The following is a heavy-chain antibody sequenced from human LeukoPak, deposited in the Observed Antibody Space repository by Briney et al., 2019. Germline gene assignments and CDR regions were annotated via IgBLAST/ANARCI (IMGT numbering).Heavy chain of an antibody. V-gene: IGHV4-34*01. D-gene: IGHD5-24*01. Sequence: SETLSLTCAVYGGSFSGYYWSWIRQPPGRGLEWIGEINHSGSTSYNPSLKSRVTISVDTSKNQFSLKLSSVTAADTAVYYCARGKRYMDVWGKGTTVTVSS. J-gene: IGHJ6*03. CDR2: INHSGST. CDR1: GGSFSGYY. CDR3: ARGKRYMDV.